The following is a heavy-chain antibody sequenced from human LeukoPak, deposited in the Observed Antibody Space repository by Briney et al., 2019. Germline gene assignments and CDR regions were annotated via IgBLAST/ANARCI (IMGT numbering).Heavy chain of an antibody. CDR2: ISYDGSNK. V-gene: IGHV3-30*18. Sequence: GGSLRLSCAASGFTFSSYDMHWVRQAPGEGVEWVTVISYDGSNKYYGDSVKGRFTISRDNSKNTLYLKMNSLRAEDTAVYYCAKEGSNGDFDYWGQGTLVTVSS. D-gene: IGHD1-26*01. CDR3: AKEGSNGDFDY. J-gene: IGHJ4*02. CDR1: GFTFSSYD.